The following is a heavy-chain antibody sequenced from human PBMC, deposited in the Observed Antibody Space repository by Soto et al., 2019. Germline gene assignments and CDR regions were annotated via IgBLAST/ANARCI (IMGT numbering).Heavy chain of an antibody. CDR1: GGTFSSYA. D-gene: IGHD3-16*02. J-gene: IGHJ3*02. CDR3: ASNTYDYVWGSYRRGAFDI. CDR2: IIPIFGTA. V-gene: IGHV1-69*12. Sequence: QVQLVQSGAEVKKPGSSVKVSCKASGGTFSSYAISWVRQAPGQGLEWMGGIIPIFGTANYAQKFQGRVTITADESTSTAYMELSSLRSEDTAVYYCASNTYDYVWGSYRRGAFDIWAQGTMVTVSS.